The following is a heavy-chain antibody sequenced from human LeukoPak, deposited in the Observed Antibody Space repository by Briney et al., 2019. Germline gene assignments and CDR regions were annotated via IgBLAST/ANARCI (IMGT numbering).Heavy chain of an antibody. D-gene: IGHD3-22*01. CDR2: IYSGGST. J-gene: IGHJ3*02. CDR1: GFTVSSNY. V-gene: IGHV3-66*02. CDR3: AGDTYYDGSSGYFDAFDI. Sequence: GGSLRLSCAASGFTVSSNYMNWVRLAQGKGLGWVSVIYSGGSTYYADSVTRRFTISRDNSKNTLYLQRISLRAEDTAVYYCAGDTYYDGSSGYFDAFDIWGQGTMVTVSS.